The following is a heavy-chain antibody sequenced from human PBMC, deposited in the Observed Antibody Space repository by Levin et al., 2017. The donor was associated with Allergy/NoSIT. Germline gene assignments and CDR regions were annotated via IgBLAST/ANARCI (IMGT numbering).Heavy chain of an antibody. CDR1: GDRVSSTSAS. CDR2: TFYRSKWYT. Sequence: SQTLSLTCAISGDRVSSTSASWNWIRQSPSRGLEWLGRTFYRSKWYTDYAVSVKSRIIINADTSNNQFSLQLNSVTPEDTAVYYCARGLGLTVTTDWFDPWGQGTLVTVSS. V-gene: IGHV6-1*01. J-gene: IGHJ5*02. D-gene: IGHD4-17*01. CDR3: ARGLGLTVTTDWFDP.